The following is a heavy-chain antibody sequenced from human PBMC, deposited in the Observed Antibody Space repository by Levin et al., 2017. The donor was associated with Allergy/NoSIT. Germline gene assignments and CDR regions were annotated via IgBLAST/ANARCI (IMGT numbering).Heavy chain of an antibody. CDR1: GGSISTYY. D-gene: IGHD6-19*01. CDR2: IYHSGDT. CDR3: ASGQWLVFGYFYYGMDV. Sequence: SQTLSLTYTVSGGSISTYYWSWIRQPPGKGLEWVGYIYHSGDTYYNPSLKSRVTISVDTAKNQFSLKLSSVTAADTAVYYCASGQWLVFGYFYYGMDVWGQGTTVTVSS. J-gene: IGHJ6*02. V-gene: IGHV4-59*01.